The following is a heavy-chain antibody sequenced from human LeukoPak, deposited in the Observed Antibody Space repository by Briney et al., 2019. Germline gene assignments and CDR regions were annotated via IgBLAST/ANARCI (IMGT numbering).Heavy chain of an antibody. CDR1: GFTFSSYS. CDR3: ARLSLKGDSSSS. D-gene: IGHD6-6*01. J-gene: IGHJ5*02. Sequence: PGGSLRLSCAASGFTFSSYSMNWVRQAPGKGLEWVSSISSSSSYIYYADSVKGRFTISRDNAKNSLYLQMNSLRAEDTAVYYCARLSLKGDSSSSWGQGTLVTVSS. CDR2: ISSSSSYI. V-gene: IGHV3-21*01.